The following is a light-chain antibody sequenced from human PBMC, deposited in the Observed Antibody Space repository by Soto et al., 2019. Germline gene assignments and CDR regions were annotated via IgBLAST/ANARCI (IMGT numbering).Light chain of an antibody. Sequence: SYELTQPPSVSVAPGKTARIACGGKNIGSKSVHWYQQKPGQAPVLVIYYDSDRPSGIPERFSGSNSENTATLTISRVEAGDEADYYCQVWDSSSDPVVFGGGTKLTVL. CDR2: YDS. CDR3: QVWDSSSDPVV. CDR1: NIGSKS. V-gene: IGLV3-21*04. J-gene: IGLJ2*01.